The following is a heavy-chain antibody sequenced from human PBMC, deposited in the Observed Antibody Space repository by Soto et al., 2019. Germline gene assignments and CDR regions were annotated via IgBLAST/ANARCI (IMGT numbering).Heavy chain of an antibody. Sequence: SETLSLTCAVYGGSFSGYYWSWIRQPPGKGLEWIGEINHSGSTNYNPSLKSRVTISVDTSKNQFSLKLSSVTAADTAVYYCARGGIAARPRGYYMDVWGKGSTVTVSS. CDR1: GGSFSGYY. CDR3: ARGGIAARPRGYYMDV. D-gene: IGHD6-6*01. J-gene: IGHJ6*03. CDR2: INHSGST. V-gene: IGHV4-34*01.